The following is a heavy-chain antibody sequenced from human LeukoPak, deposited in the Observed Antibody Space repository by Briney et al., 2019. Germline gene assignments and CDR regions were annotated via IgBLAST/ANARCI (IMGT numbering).Heavy chain of an antibody. CDR2: IKQDGSEK. V-gene: IGHV3-7*01. D-gene: IGHD3-16*02. Sequence: GGSLRLSCAASGFTFSSYSMNWVRQAPGKGLEWVANIKQDGSEKYYVDSVKGRFTISRDNAKNSLYLQMNSLRAEDTAVYYCARDRGGYDYVWGSYRYSPPDAFDIWGQGTMVTVSS. CDR1: GFTFSSYS. CDR3: ARDRGGYDYVWGSYRYSPPDAFDI. J-gene: IGHJ3*02.